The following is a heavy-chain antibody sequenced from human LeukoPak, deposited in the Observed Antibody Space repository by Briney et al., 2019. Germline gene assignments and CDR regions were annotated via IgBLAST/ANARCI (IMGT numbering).Heavy chain of an antibody. V-gene: IGHV4-61*01. D-gene: IGHD3-22*01. CDR1: GGSFSSGTHY. J-gene: IGHJ3*02. CDR3: ARDGGYYYGNSGYQPDAFDI. Sequence: SETLSLTCTVSGGSFSSGTHYWSWIRQPPGKGLEWIGYIYYSGSTNYNPSLKSRVTISVDTSKNQFSLKLSSVTAADTAVYYCARDGGYYYGNSGYQPDAFDIWGQGTMVTVSS. CDR2: IYYSGST.